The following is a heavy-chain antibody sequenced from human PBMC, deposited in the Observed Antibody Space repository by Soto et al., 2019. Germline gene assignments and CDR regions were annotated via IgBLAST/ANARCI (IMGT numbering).Heavy chain of an antibody. D-gene: IGHD3-3*01. CDR1: GFTFSSNS. V-gene: IGHV3-48*02. Sequence: EVQVVESGGGLVQPGGSLRLSCAASGFTFSSNSMNWVRQAPGKGLEWISYISSSSSTIYADSVKGRFTISRDSAKNSLYLQVTSLRDEDTAGYYCARVIWSGHLTSDVWGQGTLVTVSS. CDR3: ARVIWSGHLTSDV. J-gene: IGHJ4*02. CDR2: ISSSSSTI.